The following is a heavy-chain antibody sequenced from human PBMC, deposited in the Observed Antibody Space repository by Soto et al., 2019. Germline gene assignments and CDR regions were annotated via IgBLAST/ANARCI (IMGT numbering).Heavy chain of an antibody. CDR1: GFTFSSYA. Sequence: PGGSLRLSCAASGFTFSSYAMHWVRQAPGKGLEWVAVISYDGSNKYYADSVKGRFTISRDNSKNTLYLQMNSLRAEDTAVYYCARDGLSDSSGYYGPEDAFDIWGQGTMVTVSS. D-gene: IGHD3-22*01. CDR3: ARDGLSDSSGYYGPEDAFDI. J-gene: IGHJ3*02. CDR2: ISYDGSNK. V-gene: IGHV3-30-3*01.